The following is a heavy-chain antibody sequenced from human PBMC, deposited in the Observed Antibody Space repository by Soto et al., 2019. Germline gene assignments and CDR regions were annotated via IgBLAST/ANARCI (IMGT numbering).Heavy chain of an antibody. CDR3: ARTYYDFWSGYYTGSHLSYYFDY. D-gene: IGHD3-3*01. CDR2: IYYSGST. Sequence: PSETLSLTCTVSGGSISSYYWSWIRQPPGKGLEWIGYIYYSGSTNYNPSLKSRVTISVDTSKNQFSLKLSSVTAADTAVYYCARTYYDFWSGYYTGSHLSYYFDYWGQGTLVTAPQ. J-gene: IGHJ4*02. V-gene: IGHV4-59*01. CDR1: GGSISSYY.